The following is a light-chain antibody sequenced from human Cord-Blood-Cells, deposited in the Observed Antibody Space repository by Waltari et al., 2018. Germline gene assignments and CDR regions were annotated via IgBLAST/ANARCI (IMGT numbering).Light chain of an antibody. CDR3: AAWDDSLSGRV. V-gene: IGLV1-47*01. J-gene: IGLJ3*02. CDR2: RNN. CDR1: SSNIGSTY. Sequence: QSVLTQPPSASGTPGPRVTISCSGSSSNIGSTYVYCYQQLPGTAPKLLIYRNNQRPSGVPDRFSGSKSGTSASLAISGLRSEDEADYYCAAWDDSLSGRVFGGGTKLTVL.